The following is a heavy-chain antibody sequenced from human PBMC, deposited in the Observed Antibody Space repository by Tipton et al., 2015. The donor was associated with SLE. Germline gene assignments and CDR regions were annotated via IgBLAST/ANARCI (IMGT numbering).Heavy chain of an antibody. J-gene: IGHJ5*02. D-gene: IGHD4-17*01. Sequence: TLSLTCAVSGYSISSGYYWGWIRQPPGKGLEWIGSIYYSGSTYYNPSLKSRVTISVDTSKNQFSLKLSSVTAADTAVYYCAREGGDDYGVYNWFDPWGQGTLVTVSS. CDR1: GYSISSGYY. CDR2: IYYSGST. V-gene: IGHV4-38-2*02. CDR3: AREGGDDYGVYNWFDP.